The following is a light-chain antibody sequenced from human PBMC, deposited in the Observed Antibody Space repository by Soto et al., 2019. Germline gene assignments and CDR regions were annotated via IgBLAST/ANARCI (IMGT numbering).Light chain of an antibody. J-gene: IGLJ3*02. CDR1: SSDIGYYNF. V-gene: IGLV2-11*01. CDR2: DVI. CDR3: CSYAGSYTLV. Sequence: QSALTQPRSVSGSPGQAVTISCTGTSSDIGYYNFVSWYQQHPGKAPKLMIYDVIKRPSGVPDHFSGSKSGNTASLTISGLQAEDEADYYCCSYAGSYTLVFGGGTKVTVL.